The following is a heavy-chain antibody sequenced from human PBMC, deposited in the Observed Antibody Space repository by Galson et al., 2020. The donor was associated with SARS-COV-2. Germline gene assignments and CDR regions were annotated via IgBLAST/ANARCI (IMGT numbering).Heavy chain of an antibody. CDR3: ARRGGTVTTPHFAL. J-gene: IGHJ2*01. CDR1: GGSISTTSYF. V-gene: IGHV4-39*01. Sequence: SETLSLTCTVSGGSISTTSYFWGWIRQPPGKGLEWIGTIYYSGTTYYNPSLRSRVTISVDTSTNQFSLKLNSVTAADTAVYYCARRGGTVTTPHFALWGRGTLFTVSS. D-gene: IGHD4-17*01. CDR2: IYYSGTT.